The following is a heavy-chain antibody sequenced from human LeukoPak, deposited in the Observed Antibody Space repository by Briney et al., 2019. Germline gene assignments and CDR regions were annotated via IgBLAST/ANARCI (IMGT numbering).Heavy chain of an antibody. J-gene: IGHJ3*02. CDR3: ARDGGGDIVVVVAATNDAFDI. Sequence: ASVKVSCKASGYTFTSYGISWVRQAPGQGVEWMGWISAYNGNTNYAQKLQGRVTMTTDTSTSTAYMELRSLRSDDTAVYYCARDGGGDIVVVVAATNDAFDIWGEGTMVTVSS. D-gene: IGHD2-15*01. V-gene: IGHV1-18*01. CDR2: ISAYNGNT. CDR1: GYTFTSYG.